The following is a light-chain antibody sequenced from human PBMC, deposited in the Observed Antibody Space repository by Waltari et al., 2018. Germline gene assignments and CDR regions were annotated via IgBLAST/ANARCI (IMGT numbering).Light chain of an antibody. CDR1: QGIGSD. CDR2: AAT. V-gene: IGKV1-9*01. CDR3: LQLSDDPRT. J-gene: IGKJ1*01. Sequence: DIQMTQSPSTLSASVGDRLTISCRASQGIGSDLAWYQQKPGKAPNLLIYAATTLQSGVPSRFSGSGSGTDFTLTISSLQPEDFATYYCLQLSDDPRTFGQGTKVEIK.